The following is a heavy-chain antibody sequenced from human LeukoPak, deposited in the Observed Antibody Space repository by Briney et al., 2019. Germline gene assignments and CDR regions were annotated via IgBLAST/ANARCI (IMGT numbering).Heavy chain of an antibody. J-gene: IGHJ4*02. Sequence: PGGSLRLSCAASGFTFSSYAMSWVRQAPGKGLEWVSAISGSGGSTYYADSVKGRFTISRDNSKNTLYLQMNSLRAEDTAVYYCASDLIVAAGTRYGDYWGQGTLVTVSS. D-gene: IGHD6-13*01. CDR2: ISGSGGST. V-gene: IGHV3-23*01. CDR1: GFTFSSYA. CDR3: ASDLIVAAGTRYGDY.